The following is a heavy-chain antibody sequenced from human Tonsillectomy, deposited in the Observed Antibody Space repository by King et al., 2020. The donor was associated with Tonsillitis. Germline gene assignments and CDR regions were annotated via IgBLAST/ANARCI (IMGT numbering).Heavy chain of an antibody. CDR1: GFTFSNFA. CDR3: ARDSDYGDYGFDY. D-gene: IGHD4-17*01. J-gene: IGHJ4*02. V-gene: IGHV3-30*04. Sequence: VQLVESGGGVVQPGRSLRLSCAASGFTFSNFAMHCVRQAPGKGLEWMAVISYDGRNEYYADSWKGRFTISRDKSKNTLYLQMNSLRAEDTAVYYCARDSDYGDYGFDYWGQGTLVTVSS. CDR2: ISYDGRNE.